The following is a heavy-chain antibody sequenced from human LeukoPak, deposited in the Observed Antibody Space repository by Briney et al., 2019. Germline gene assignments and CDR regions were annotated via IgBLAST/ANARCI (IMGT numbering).Heavy chain of an antibody. CDR2: IVFDGSKK. CDR3: AKETTSAWYATVVDY. D-gene: IGHD6-19*01. J-gene: IGHJ4*02. V-gene: IGHV3-30*02. CDR1: GFTFSNFG. Sequence: GGSLRLSCAASGFTFSNFGIHWVRQAPGKGLEWVSFIVFDGSKKFYADSVKGRFIISRDNSKNTVYLQMNTLRAEDTALYYCAKETTSAWYATVVDYWGQGTLVTVSS.